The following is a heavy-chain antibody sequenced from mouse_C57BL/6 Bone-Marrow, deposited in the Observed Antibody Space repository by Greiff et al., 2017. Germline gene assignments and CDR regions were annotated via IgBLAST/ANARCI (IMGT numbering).Heavy chain of an antibody. CDR3: ARPYYSNYWYFDV. V-gene: IGHV1-55*01. J-gene: IGHJ1*03. CDR2: IYPGSGST. D-gene: IGHD2-5*01. CDR1: GYTFTSYW. Sequence: QVQLQQPGAELVKPGASVKLSCKASGYTFTSYWITWVKQRPGQGLEWIGDIYPGSGSTNYNEKFKSKATLTVDTSSSTAYMQLSSLTSEASAVYSGARPYYSNYWYFDVWGTGTTVTVSS.